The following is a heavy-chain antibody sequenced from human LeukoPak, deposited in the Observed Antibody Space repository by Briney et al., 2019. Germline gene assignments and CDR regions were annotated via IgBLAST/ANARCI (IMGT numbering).Heavy chain of an antibody. D-gene: IGHD3-16*01. J-gene: IGHJ5*02. CDR1: GYTFTGYY. CDR2: INPKNGGT. V-gene: IGHV1-2*02. Sequence: ASVKVSCKASGYTFTGYYMHWVRQAPGQGLEWMGWINPKNGGTNYAQKFMELSRLTSDDTAVYYCARASFWESPINWFAPWGQGTLVTVSS. CDR3: ARASFWESPINWFAP.